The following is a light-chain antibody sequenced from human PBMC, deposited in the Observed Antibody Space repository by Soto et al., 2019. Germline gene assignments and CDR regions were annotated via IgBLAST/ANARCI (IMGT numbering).Light chain of an antibody. CDR1: QSISNSY. Sequence: EIVLTQSPGTLSLSPGERATLSCRASQSISNSYLAWYQQKPGQAPRLLIYGASSRATGIPDRFSGSGSVTDFTLTISRLEPEDFATYYCLQVDVYPWTFGQGTKVEI. J-gene: IGKJ1*01. CDR2: GAS. CDR3: LQVDVYPWT. V-gene: IGKV3-20*01.